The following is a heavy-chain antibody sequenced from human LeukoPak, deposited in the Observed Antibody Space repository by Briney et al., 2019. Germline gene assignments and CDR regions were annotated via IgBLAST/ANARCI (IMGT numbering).Heavy chain of an antibody. D-gene: IGHD6-19*01. V-gene: IGHV3-30*18. J-gene: IGHJ4*02. Sequence: GGSLRLSRAASGFTFSSYGMHWVRQASGKGLEWVAVISYDGSNKYYADSVKGRFTISRDNSKNTLYLQMNSLRVEDTAVFYCAKDQGSGWYDYWGQGTLVTVSS. CDR2: ISYDGSNK. CDR1: GFTFSSYG. CDR3: AKDQGSGWYDY.